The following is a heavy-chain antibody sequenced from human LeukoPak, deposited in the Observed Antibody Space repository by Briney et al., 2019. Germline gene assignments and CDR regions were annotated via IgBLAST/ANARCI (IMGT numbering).Heavy chain of an antibody. CDR2: INHSGST. CDR3: ARGGVIADDY. V-gene: IGHV4-34*01. J-gene: IGHJ4*02. Sequence: SETLSLTCTVSGGSISSYYWSWIRQPPGKGLEWIGEINHSGSTNYNPSLKSRVTISVDTSKNQFSLKLSSVTAADTAVYYCARGGVIADDYWGQGTLVTVSS. D-gene: IGHD6-13*01. CDR1: GGSISSYY.